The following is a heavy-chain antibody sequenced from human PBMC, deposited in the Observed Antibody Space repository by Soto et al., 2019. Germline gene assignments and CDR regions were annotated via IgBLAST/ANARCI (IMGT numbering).Heavy chain of an antibody. J-gene: IGHJ5*02. CDR3: AKDHDFWSGDIPDNWFDP. V-gene: IGHV3-30*18. Sequence: QVQLVESGGGVVQPGXSLXXSXXXXXXXXXSXXXXXXXXAXXXXLEXVXXISYDGSNKYYADSVKGRFTISRDNSKNTLYLQMNSLRAEDTAVYYCAKDHDFWSGDIPDNWFDPWGQGTLVTVSS. D-gene: IGHD3-3*01. CDR1: XXXXXSXX. CDR2: ISYDGSNK.